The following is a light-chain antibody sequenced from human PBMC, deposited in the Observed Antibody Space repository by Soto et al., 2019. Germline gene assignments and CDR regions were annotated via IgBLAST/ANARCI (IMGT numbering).Light chain of an antibody. CDR3: SSYAGSNNLDV. J-gene: IGLJ1*01. CDR2: EVT. Sequence: QSVLTHPPSASGSPGQSVTISCTGTSSDVGGYNYVSWYQQHPGKAPKLMIYEVTKRPSGVPDRFSGSKSGNTASLTVSGLQAEDEADYYCSSYAGSNNLDVFGTGTKLTVL. CDR1: SSDVGGYNY. V-gene: IGLV2-8*01.